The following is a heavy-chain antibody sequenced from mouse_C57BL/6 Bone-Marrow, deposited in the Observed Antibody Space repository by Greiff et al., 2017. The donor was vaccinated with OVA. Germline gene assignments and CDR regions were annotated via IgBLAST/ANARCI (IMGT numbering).Heavy chain of an antibody. CDR2: ISGGGGNT. CDR1: GFTFSSYT. J-gene: IGHJ4*01. D-gene: IGHD2-2*01. Sequence: EVKVEESGGGLVKPGGSLKLSCAASGFTFSSYTMSWVRQTPEKRLEWVASISGGGGNTYYPDSVKGRFTISRDNAKNTLYLQMSSLRSEDTALYYCARHGGYDRYYYAMDYWGQGTSVTVSS. V-gene: IGHV5-9*01. CDR3: ARHGGYDRYYYAMDY.